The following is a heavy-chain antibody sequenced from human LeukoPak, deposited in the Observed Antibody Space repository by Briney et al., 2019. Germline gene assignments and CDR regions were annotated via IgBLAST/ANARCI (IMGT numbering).Heavy chain of an antibody. CDR3: AREVGGYSSGWYYFDY. Sequence: SETLSLTCTVSGGSISSGGYYWSWIRQHPGKGLEWIGYTYYSGSTYYNPSLKSRVTISVDTSKNQFSLKLSSVTAADTAVYYCAREVGGYSSGWYYFDYWGQGTLVTVSS. J-gene: IGHJ4*02. V-gene: IGHV4-31*03. D-gene: IGHD6-19*01. CDR2: TYYSGST. CDR1: GGSISSGGYY.